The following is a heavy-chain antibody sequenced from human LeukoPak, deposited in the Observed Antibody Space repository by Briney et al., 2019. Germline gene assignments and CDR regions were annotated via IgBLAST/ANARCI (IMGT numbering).Heavy chain of an antibody. Sequence: SETLSLTCAVYGGSFSGYYWSWIRQPPGKGLEWIGEINHSGSTNYNPSLKSRVAISVDTSKNQFSLKLSSVTAADTAVYYCARGLRVRRFLEWLYRDWGQGTLVTVSS. D-gene: IGHD3-3*01. CDR1: GGSFSGYY. J-gene: IGHJ4*02. CDR3: ARGLRVRRFLEWLYRD. V-gene: IGHV4-34*01. CDR2: INHSGST.